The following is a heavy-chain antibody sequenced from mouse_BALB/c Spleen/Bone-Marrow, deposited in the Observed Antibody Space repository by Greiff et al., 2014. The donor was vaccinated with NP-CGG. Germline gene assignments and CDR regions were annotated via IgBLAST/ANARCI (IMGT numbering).Heavy chain of an antibody. J-gene: IGHJ4*01. V-gene: IGHV2-9*02. CDR3: ARVTSSAVGAMDY. D-gene: IGHD3-1*01. CDR2: ICAGGST. CDR1: GFSLTSYC. Sequence: VQLQQSGPGLVAPSQSLSITCTASGFSLTSYCVHWVRQPPGKGLEWLGVICAGGSTNYNSALMSRMNISKDNSKSQVFLKMNSLQTDDAAMYYCARVTSSAVGAMDYWGQGTSVTVSS.